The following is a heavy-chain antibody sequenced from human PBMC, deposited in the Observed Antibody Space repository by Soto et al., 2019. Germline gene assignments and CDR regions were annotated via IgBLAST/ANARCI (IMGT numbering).Heavy chain of an antibody. CDR2: ISGSGDNT. Sequence: PGGSLRLSCAASGFTFSNYVMSWVRQAPGKGLEWVSSISGSGDNTYYADSVKGRFTISRDNSKNTLFLQMNSLRAEDTAVYYCAKGWFDPWGQGTLVTVSS. CDR1: GFTFSNYV. J-gene: IGHJ5*02. CDR3: AKGWFDP. V-gene: IGHV3-23*01.